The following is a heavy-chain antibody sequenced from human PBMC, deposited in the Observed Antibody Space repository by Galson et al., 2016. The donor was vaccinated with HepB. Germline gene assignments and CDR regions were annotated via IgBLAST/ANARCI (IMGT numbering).Heavy chain of an antibody. Sequence: SLRLSCAASGFTFSSYAMHWVRQAPGKGLEWVAVISYDGSNTYSANSARGRFTISRDNSKNTLYVQMNSLREEDTAVYYCARDRPVVATGTATGYFFDSWGQGTLVTVSS. CDR1: GFTFSSYA. V-gene: IGHV3-30-3*01. CDR2: ISYDGSNT. CDR3: ARDRPVVATGTATGYFFDS. J-gene: IGHJ4*02. D-gene: IGHD1-1*01.